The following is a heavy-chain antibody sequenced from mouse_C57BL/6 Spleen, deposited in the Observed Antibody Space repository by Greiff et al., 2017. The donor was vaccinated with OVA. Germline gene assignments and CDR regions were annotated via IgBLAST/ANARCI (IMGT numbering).Heavy chain of an antibody. Sequence: EVMLVESGGGLVKPGGSLKLSCAASGFTFSDYGMHWVRQAPEKGLEWVAYISSGSSTIYYADTVKGRFTISRDNAKNTLFLQMTSLRSEDTAMYYCARPGTTVVATNYFDYWGQGTTLTVSS. CDR2: ISSGSSTI. CDR3: ARPGTTVVATNYFDY. V-gene: IGHV5-17*01. J-gene: IGHJ2*01. CDR1: GFTFSDYG. D-gene: IGHD1-1*01.